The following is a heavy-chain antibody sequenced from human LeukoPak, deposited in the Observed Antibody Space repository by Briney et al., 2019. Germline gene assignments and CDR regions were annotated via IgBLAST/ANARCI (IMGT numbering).Heavy chain of an antibody. D-gene: IGHD3-22*01. CDR1: GFSFSSYW. CDR3: ARLSPVRDHYFDSSGPLDY. V-gene: IGHV3-7*01. Sequence: GGSLRLSCAASGFSFSSYWMTWVRQAPGKGLEWVANIKQDGSEQYYVDSVKGRFTISRDNAKNSLYLQMNSLRAEDTAEYYCARLSPVRDHYFDSSGPLDYWGQGTLVTVSS. CDR2: IKQDGSEQ. J-gene: IGHJ4*02.